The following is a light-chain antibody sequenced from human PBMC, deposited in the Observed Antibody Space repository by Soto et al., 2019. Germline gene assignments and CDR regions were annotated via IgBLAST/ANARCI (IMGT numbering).Light chain of an antibody. CDR1: QSVSSSD. CDR3: QQRQYWPPIT. CDR2: DTS. V-gene: IGKV3-11*01. J-gene: IGKJ5*01. Sequence: EVVLTQFPGTLSLSPGERATLSCRASQSVSSSDLAWYQQKPGQAPRLLIYDTSNRATGVPARFSGSGSGTDFTLTISSLEPEDCAIYYCQQRQYWPPITFGQGTRL.